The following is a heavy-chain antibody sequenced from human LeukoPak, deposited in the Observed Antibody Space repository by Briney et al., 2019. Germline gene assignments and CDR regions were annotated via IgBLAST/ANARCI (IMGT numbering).Heavy chain of an antibody. D-gene: IGHD6-19*01. J-gene: IGHJ4*02. V-gene: IGHV5-51*01. CDR1: GYSFTTYW. CDR3: ARSDSSGWRY. Sequence: GESLKISYKGSGYSFTTYWIGWVRQMPGKGLEWMGIIQPGDTDTRYRPSFQGQVTISADKSISTAYLQWSSLKASDTAMYYCARSDSSGWRYWGQGTLVTVSS. CDR2: IQPGDTDT.